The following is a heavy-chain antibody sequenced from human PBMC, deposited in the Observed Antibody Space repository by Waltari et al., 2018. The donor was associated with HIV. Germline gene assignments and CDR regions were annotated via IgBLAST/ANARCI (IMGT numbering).Heavy chain of an antibody. V-gene: IGHV3-23*04. CDR1: GFTFSSYS. J-gene: IGHJ4*02. Sequence: EVQLVEPGGGLVQPGGSLRLSCAASGFTFSSYSMSWVRRAPGKALEWFSAISGSGGSTYCADSEKGRFTIASDNSKNTVDLQMSSRRAEDAAVYYCARGFISSYPRACWGQGALVTVSS. CDR3: ARGFISSYPRAC. CDR2: ISGSGGST. D-gene: IGHD2-2*01.